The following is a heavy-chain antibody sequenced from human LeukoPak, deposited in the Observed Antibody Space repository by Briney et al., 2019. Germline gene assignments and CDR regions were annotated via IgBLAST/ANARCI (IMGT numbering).Heavy chain of an antibody. CDR1: GGSISSGDYY. V-gene: IGHV4-30-4*08. CDR3: ARGYDFWSGSLDY. Sequence: SQTLSLTCTVSGGSISSGDYYWSWIRQPPGKGLEWIGYIYYSGSTYYNPSLKSRVTISVDTSKNQFSLKLSSVTAADTAVDYCARGYDFWSGSLDYWGQGTLITVSS. CDR2: IYYSGST. J-gene: IGHJ4*02. D-gene: IGHD3-3*01.